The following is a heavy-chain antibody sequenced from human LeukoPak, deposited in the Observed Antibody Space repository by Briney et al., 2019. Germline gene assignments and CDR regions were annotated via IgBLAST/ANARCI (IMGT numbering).Heavy chain of an antibody. CDR1: GFTFSSYA. Sequence: PGGSLRLSCAASGFTFSSYAMSWVRQAPGKGLEWVSAISGSGGSTYYADSVKGRFTISRDNSKNTLYLQMNSLRAEDTAVYYCANRVTTSGYRYGYGYWGQGTLVTVSS. V-gene: IGHV3-23*01. D-gene: IGHD5-18*01. J-gene: IGHJ4*02. CDR3: ANRVTTSGYRYGYGY. CDR2: ISGSGGST.